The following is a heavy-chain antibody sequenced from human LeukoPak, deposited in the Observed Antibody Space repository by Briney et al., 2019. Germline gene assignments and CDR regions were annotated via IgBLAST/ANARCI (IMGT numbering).Heavy chain of an antibody. CDR1: GYTFTGYY. D-gene: IGHD6-13*01. Sequence: ASVKVSCKASGYTFTGYYMHWVRQAPGQGLGWMGWINPNSGGTNYAQKFQGWVTMTRDTSISTAYMELSRLRSDDTAVYYCARSPYSSSWYDYYYGMDVWGQGTTVTVSS. J-gene: IGHJ6*02. CDR3: ARSPYSSSWYDYYYGMDV. CDR2: INPNSGGT. V-gene: IGHV1-2*04.